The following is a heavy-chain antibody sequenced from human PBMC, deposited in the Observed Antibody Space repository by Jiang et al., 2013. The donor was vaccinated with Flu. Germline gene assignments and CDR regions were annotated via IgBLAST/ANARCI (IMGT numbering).Heavy chain of an antibody. CDR1: GFTFSSYA. V-gene: IGHV3-23*01. D-gene: IGHD1-14*01. Sequence: QLLESGGGLVQPGGSLRLSCGASGFTFSSYAMSWVRQTPGKGLEWVSTITGSGDSTNYADSVKGRFTISRDNSENTLYLQMNSLRAEDTAVYYCAKSYHSDWGQGTLVTVSS. CDR3: AKSYHSD. J-gene: IGHJ4*02. CDR2: ITGSGDST.